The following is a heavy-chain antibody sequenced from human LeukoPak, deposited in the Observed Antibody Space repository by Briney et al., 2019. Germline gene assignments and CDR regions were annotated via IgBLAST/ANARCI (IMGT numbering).Heavy chain of an antibody. CDR1: GGSFSGYY. J-gene: IGHJ6*02. CDR3: ARQLGWNPGVVRAAGRYYYGMDV. CDR2: INHSGST. D-gene: IGHD2-2*01. V-gene: IGHV4-34*01. Sequence: SETLSLTCAVYGGSFSGYYWSWIRQPPGKGLEWIGEINHSGSTNYNPSLKSRVTISVDTSKNQFSLKLSSVTAADTAVYYCARQLGWNPGVVRAAGRYYYGMDVWGQGTTVTVSS.